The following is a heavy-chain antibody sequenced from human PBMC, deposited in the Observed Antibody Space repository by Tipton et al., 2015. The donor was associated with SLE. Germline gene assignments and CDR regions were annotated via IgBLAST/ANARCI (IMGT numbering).Heavy chain of an antibody. CDR2: IYTSGST. V-gene: IGHV4-4*08. D-gene: IGHD6-13*01. J-gene: IGHJ1*01. CDR1: GGSTSSNN. Sequence: TLSLTCTVSGGSTSSNNWSWIRQPPGKGLEWIGYIYTSGSTNYNPSLKSRVTISVATSRSQLSLKLTSVTAADTAVYYCARDRGQQLVSEYFQHWGQGTLVTVSS. CDR3: ARDRGQQLVSEYFQH.